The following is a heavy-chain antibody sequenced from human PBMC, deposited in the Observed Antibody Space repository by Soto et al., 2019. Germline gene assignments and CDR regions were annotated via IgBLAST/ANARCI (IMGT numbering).Heavy chain of an antibody. CDR2: IYFSGGT. V-gene: IGHV4-59*01. CDR3: ARDHPRQDGTGGMGV. D-gene: IGHD1-26*01. Sequence: PSEALSLTCTVSGDSISSYYWSWVRQPPGKGLEWIAYIYFSGGTYYNPSLKSRVTISLDTSTNQVSLKLTSVTAADTAVYYCARDHPRQDGTGGMGVWGQGTTVTVSS. J-gene: IGHJ6*02. CDR1: GDSISSYY.